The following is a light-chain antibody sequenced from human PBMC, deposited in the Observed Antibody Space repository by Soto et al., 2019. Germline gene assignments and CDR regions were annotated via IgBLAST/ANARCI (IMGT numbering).Light chain of an antibody. CDR2: DTS. V-gene: IGKV1-33*01. CDR3: QHHENLPLT. J-gene: IGKJ4*01. Sequence: DLQMTQSPSSLSASVGDRLTITCQASQDISNYLNWYQQKPGKAPKLLIYDTSNLGTGVPSRFSGSGSGTDFSFTISSLQPEDVATYYCQHHENLPLTFGGGTKVEIK. CDR1: QDISNY.